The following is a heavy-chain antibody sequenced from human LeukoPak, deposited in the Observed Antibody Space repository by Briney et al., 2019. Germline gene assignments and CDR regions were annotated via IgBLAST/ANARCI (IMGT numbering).Heavy chain of an antibody. CDR2: MSSSGYS. D-gene: IGHD3-9*01. CDR3: ARIRYFDWSSRGAFDI. V-gene: IGHV4-39*07. CDR1: GGSIGSTTNF. J-gene: IGHJ3*02. Sequence: SETLSHTCTVSGGSIGSTTNFWGWLRQPPGKGLEWIGDMSSSGYSHYTPSLKSRVSISIDTSKNQFSLRLSSVTAADTAVYYCARIRYFDWSSRGAFDIWGQGTMVTVSS.